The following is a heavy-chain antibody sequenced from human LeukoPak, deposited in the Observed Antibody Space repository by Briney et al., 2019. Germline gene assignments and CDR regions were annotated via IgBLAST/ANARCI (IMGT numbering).Heavy chain of an antibody. CDR1: GYTFTSYG. CDR2: ISAYNGNT. D-gene: IGHD6-13*01. V-gene: IGHV1-18*01. CDR3: ARNLGRSSWYIWFDP. Sequence: ASVKVSCTASGYTFTSYGISWVRQAPGQGLEWMGWISAYNGNTNYAQKFQGRVTMTRNTSISTAYMELSSLRSEDTAVYYCARNLGRSSWYIWFDPWGQGTLVTVSS. J-gene: IGHJ5*02.